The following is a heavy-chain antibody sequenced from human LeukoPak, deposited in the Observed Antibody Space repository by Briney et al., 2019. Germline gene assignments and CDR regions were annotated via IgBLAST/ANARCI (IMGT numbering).Heavy chain of an antibody. CDR1: GYTFTSYG. D-gene: IGHD5-24*01. J-gene: IGHJ3*02. Sequence: ASVKVSCKASGYTFTSYGISCVRQAPGQGLEWMGWISAYNGNTNYAQKLQGRVTMTTDTSTSTAYMELRSLRSDDTAVYYCASVGRNGYNLDIWGQGTMVTVSS. CDR2: ISAYNGNT. CDR3: ASVGRNGYNLDI. V-gene: IGHV1-18*01.